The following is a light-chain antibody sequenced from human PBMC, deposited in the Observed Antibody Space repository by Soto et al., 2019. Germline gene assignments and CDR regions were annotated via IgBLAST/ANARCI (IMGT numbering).Light chain of an antibody. Sequence: QSGLTQPPSASGSPGQSVTIACTGTSSDVGGYNYVSWYQHHPGEPPQLIRYEVSKRPSGVPARFVGYKSGNTASLTVSGLQAEDEADYFCTSYAGINTYVFGTGTKLTVL. CDR1: SSDVGGYNY. J-gene: IGLJ1*01. V-gene: IGLV2-8*01. CDR2: EVS. CDR3: TSYAGINTYV.